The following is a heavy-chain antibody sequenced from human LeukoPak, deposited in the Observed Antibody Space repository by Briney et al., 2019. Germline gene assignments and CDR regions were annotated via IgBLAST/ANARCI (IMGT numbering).Heavy chain of an antibody. CDR2: IRPDGSNK. J-gene: IGHJ4*02. V-gene: IGHV3-30*02. D-gene: IGHD6-19*01. CDR3: AKAYGSGWYYYFDY. CDR1: GFTFSSYG. Sequence: PGGSLRLSCAASGFTFSSYGMHWVRQAPDKGLEWVAFIRPDGSNKYYADSVKGRFTISRDNSKNTLYLQMNSLRAEDTAVYYCAKAYGSGWYYYFDYWGQGTLVTVSS.